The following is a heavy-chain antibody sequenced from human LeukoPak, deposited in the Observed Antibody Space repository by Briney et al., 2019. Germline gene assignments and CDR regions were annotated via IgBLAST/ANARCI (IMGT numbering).Heavy chain of an antibody. V-gene: IGHV4-34*01. J-gene: IGHJ5*02. D-gene: IGHD3-3*01. CDR3: ARRGITIFGVVRNWFDP. CDR1: GGSFSGYY. Sequence: SETLSLTCAVYGGSFSGYYWSWIRQPPGKGLEWIGEINHSGSTNYNPSLKSRVTISVDTSKNQFSLKLSSVTAADTAVYYCARRGITIFGVVRNWFDPWGQGTLVTVSS. CDR2: INHSGST.